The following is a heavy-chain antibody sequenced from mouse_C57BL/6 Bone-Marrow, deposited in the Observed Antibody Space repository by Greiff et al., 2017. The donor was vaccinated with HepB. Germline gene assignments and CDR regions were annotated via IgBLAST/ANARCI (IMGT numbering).Heavy chain of an antibody. J-gene: IGHJ4*01. CDR1: GYTFTSYW. V-gene: IGHV1-59*01. CDR3: ARGRYAMDY. Sequence: QVQLQQPGAELVRPGTSVKLSCKASGYTFTSYWMHWVKQRPGQGLEWIGVIDPSDSYTKYNQKFKGKATLTVDTSSSTAYMQLSSLTSEDSAVYYSARGRYAMDYWDQGTAVTVSS. CDR2: IDPSDSYT.